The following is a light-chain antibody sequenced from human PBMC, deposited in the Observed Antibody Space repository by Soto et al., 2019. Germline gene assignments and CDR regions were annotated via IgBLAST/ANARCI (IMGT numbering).Light chain of an antibody. V-gene: IGKV1-5*03. CDR3: QQYNTYPLT. J-gene: IGKJ4*01. CDR1: QGSSPW. Sequence: DIPMTQSPSTLSASVGDSVTITCRASQGSSPWLAWYQQKPGKAPTLLIYKASSLEGGVPSRFSGSGSGTDFNITISSLQPDDFATYYCQQYNTYPLTVGGGTTVEIK. CDR2: KAS.